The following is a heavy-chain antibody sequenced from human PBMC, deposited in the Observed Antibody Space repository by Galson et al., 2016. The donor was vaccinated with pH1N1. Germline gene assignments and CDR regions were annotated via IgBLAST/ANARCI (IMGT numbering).Heavy chain of an antibody. D-gene: IGHD3-3*01. CDR2: INTGDGNA. Sequence: VKVSCKASGYTFITYAIHWVRQAPGQRLEWMGWINTGDGNAKSSQKFQDRVTITRDTPATTAYLDLRGLRSEDTAVYYCARGGTLSDFWSNYYPYGMDVWGQGTTVTVSS. J-gene: IGHJ6*02. V-gene: IGHV1-3*04. CDR1: GYTFITYA. CDR3: ARGGTLSDFWSNYYPYGMDV.